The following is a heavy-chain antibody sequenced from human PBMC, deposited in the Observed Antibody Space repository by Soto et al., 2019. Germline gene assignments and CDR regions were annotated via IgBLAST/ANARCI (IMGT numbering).Heavy chain of an antibody. CDR2: IWYDGSNK. J-gene: IGHJ5*02. Sequence: QAGGSLRLSCAASGFTFSSYGMHWVRQAPGKGLEWVAVIWYDGSNKYYADSVKGRFTISRDNSKNTLYLQMNSLRAEDTAVYYCARDILVATLTNWFDPWGQGTLVTVSS. CDR3: ARDILVATLTNWFDP. CDR1: GFTFSSYG. D-gene: IGHD5-12*01. V-gene: IGHV3-33*01.